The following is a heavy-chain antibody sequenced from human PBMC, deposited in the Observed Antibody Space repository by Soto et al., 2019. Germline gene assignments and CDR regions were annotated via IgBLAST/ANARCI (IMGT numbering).Heavy chain of an antibody. D-gene: IGHD2-15*01. J-gene: IGHJ4*02. V-gene: IGHV1-2*04. CDR1: GYTFTGYY. CDR2: INPNSGGT. Sequence: QVQLVQSGAEVKKPGASVKVSCKASGYTFTGYYMHWVRQAPGQGLEWMGWINPNSGGTNYAQKFQGWVTMTRDTSISTDYMELSRLRSDDTAVYYCARDGVDCSGGSCLGGYWGQGTLVTVSS. CDR3: ARDGVDCSGGSCLGGY.